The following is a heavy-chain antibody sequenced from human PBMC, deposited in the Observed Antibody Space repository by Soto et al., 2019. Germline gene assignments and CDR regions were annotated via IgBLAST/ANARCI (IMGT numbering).Heavy chain of an antibody. CDR2: IYYSGNT. CDR3: ARFCYDSSGYYVDY. V-gene: IGHV4-31*03. J-gene: IGHJ4*02. D-gene: IGHD3-22*01. CDR1: GGSISSDDFY. Sequence: SETLSLTCTVSGGSISSDDFYWSWIRQHPGKGLEWIGYIYYSGNTYYNPSLKSRVTISVDTSKNQFSLKLSSVTAADTAVYYCARFCYDSSGYYVDYWGQGTLVTVSS.